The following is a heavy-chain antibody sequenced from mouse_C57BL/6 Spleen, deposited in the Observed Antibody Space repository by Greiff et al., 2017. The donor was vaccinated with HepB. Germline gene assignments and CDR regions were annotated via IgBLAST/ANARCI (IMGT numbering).Heavy chain of an antibody. CDR3: ARDGGYYGSIDWYFDV. J-gene: IGHJ1*03. CDR2: ISDGGSYT. D-gene: IGHD1-1*01. V-gene: IGHV5-4*01. CDR1: GFTFSSYA. Sequence: EVKLMESGGGLVKPGGSLKISCAASGFTFSSYAMSWVRQTPEKRLEWVATISDGGSYTYYPDNVKDRFTISRDNAKNNLYLQMSHLKSEDTAMYYCARDGGYYGSIDWYFDVWGTGTTVTVSS.